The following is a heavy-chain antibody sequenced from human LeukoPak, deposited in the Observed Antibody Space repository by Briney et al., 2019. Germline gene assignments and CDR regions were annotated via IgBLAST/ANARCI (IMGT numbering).Heavy chain of an antibody. CDR1: GFTFSSYE. D-gene: IGHD5-18*01. CDR2: ISSGGSTM. V-gene: IGHV3-48*03. CDR3: AKGYD. J-gene: IGHJ4*02. Sequence: GGSLRLSCADSGFTFSSYETNWVRQAPGKGLEWVSYISSGGSTMYYADSVKGRFTISRDNTKNSLYLQMNSLRAEDTAVYYCAKGYDWGQGTLVTVSS.